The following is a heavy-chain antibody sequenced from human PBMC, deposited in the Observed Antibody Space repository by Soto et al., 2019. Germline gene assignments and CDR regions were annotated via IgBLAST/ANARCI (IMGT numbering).Heavy chain of an antibody. CDR3: ATTQNYYDSSGYQTDGADAFDI. Sequence: PSETLSLTCAVSGYSISSGYYWGWIRQPPGKGLEWIGSIYHSGSTYYNPSLKSRVTISVDTSKNQFSLKLSSVTAADTAVYYCATTQNYYDSSGYQTDGADAFDIWGQGTMVTVSS. V-gene: IGHV4-38-2*01. CDR2: IYHSGST. J-gene: IGHJ3*02. D-gene: IGHD3-22*01. CDR1: GYSISSGYY.